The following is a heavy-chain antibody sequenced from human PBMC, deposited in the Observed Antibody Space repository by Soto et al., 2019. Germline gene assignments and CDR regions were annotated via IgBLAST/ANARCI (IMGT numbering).Heavy chain of an antibody. V-gene: IGHV3-33*05. D-gene: IGHD4-17*01. CDR3: ARWGTTVGLDV. Sequence: QVQLVESGGGVLQPGTSLRLSCVGSGFTFRSYVIHWVRQAPGKGLEWVALTSYDGSNNFYGDSVKGRFTISRDNSRNTVELQMDSLSLEDTALYYCARWGTTVGLDVWGQGTLVSVSS. CDR1: GFTFRSYV. CDR2: TSYDGSNN. J-gene: IGHJ4*02.